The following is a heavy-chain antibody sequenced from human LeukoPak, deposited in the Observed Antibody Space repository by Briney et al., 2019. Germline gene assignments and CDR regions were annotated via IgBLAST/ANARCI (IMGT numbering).Heavy chain of an antibody. V-gene: IGHV1-69*05. CDR3: ARWDDYGDYEDY. CDR2: IIPIFGTP. J-gene: IGHJ4*02. CDR1: GGTFSSYA. D-gene: IGHD4-17*01. Sequence: GASVKVSCKASGGTFSSYAISWVRQAPGQGLEWMGRIIPIFGTPNYAQKFQGRVTITTDESTSTVYMELSSLRSEDTAVYYCARWDDYGDYEDYWGQGTLVTVSS.